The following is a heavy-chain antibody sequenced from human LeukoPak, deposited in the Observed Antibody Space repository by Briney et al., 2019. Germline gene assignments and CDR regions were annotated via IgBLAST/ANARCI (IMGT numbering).Heavy chain of an antibody. J-gene: IGHJ4*02. Sequence: GGSLRLSCAASGFTFSSYGMHWVRQAPGKGLEWVAFIRYDGSNKYYADSVKGRFTISRDNSKNTLYLQMNSLRAEDTAAYYCARDETMVRGGPRPYWGQGTLVTISS. CDR2: IRYDGSNK. CDR3: ARDETMVRGGPRPY. D-gene: IGHD3-10*01. V-gene: IGHV3-30*02. CDR1: GFTFSSYG.